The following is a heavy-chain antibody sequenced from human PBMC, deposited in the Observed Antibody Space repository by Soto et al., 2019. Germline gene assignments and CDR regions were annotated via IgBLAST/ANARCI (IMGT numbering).Heavy chain of an antibody. CDR2: TYFRSKWYN. CDR3: AKGDNLGPTTGYAFDP. Sequence: SQTLSLTCAISGDSVSSNTASCNWIRQSPSRGLEGRGRTYFRSKWYNDYAASVKSRIIINPDTSNNQFSLQLNSVTPEDTAVYFCAKGDNLGPTTGYAFDPRGQGIMVTVSS. CDR1: GDSVSSNTAS. V-gene: IGHV6-1*01. J-gene: IGHJ5*02. D-gene: IGHD5-12*01.